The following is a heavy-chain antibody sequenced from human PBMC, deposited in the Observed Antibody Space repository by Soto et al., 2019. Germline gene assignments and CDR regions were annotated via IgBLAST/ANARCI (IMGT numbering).Heavy chain of an antibody. CDR2: IIPIFGTA. CDR1: GGTFSSYA. CDR3: ARDSGYCSSTSCSSYYYYGMDV. J-gene: IGHJ6*02. D-gene: IGHD2-2*01. Sequence: SVKVSCKASGGTFSSYAISWVRQAPGQGLEWMGGIIPIFGTANYAQKFQGRVTITADESTSTAYMELSSLRSEDTAVYYCARDSGYCSSTSCSSYYYYGMDVWGQGTTVTVSS. V-gene: IGHV1-69*13.